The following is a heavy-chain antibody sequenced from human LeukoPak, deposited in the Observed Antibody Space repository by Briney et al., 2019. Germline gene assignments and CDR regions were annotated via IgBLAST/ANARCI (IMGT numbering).Heavy chain of an antibody. CDR1: GGSISSGDYY. CDR2: IYYSGST. J-gene: IGHJ4*02. D-gene: IGHD2-2*01. V-gene: IGHV4-30-4*01. CDR3: ARYVVAPWIDY. Sequence: SQTLSLTCTVSGGSISSGDYYWRWIRQPPGKGLEWIGYIYYSGSTYYNSSLKSRVTISVDTSKNQFSLKLSSVTAADTAVYYCARYVVAPWIDYWGQGTLVTVSS.